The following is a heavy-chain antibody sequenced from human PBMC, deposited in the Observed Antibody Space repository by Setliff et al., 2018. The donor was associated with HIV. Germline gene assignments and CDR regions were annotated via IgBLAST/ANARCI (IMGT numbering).Heavy chain of an antibody. CDR2: ISYHERDT. CDR1: GFTFTNAW. V-gene: IGHV3-30*18. CDR3: TKPTTVVTSYYFDS. D-gene: IGHD4-17*01. Sequence: PGGSLRLSCVASGFTFTNAWMNWLRQAPGKGLEWVAIISYHERDTFYADSVKGRFTISRDNSKNMLYLQMNSLRTEDTAVYYCTKPTTVVTSYYFDSWGQGTQVTVSS. J-gene: IGHJ4*02.